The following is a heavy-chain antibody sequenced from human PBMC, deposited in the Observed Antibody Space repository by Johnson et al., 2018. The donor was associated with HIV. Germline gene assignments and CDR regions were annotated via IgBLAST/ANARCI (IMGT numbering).Heavy chain of an antibody. Sequence: VQLVESGGGLVQPGGSLRLSCAASGFTFSSYWMSWVRQAPGKGLEWVANIKQDGSEKYYVDSVKGRFTISRDNAKNSLYLQMNSLRAEDTALYYCAKGAGSSWGSDAFDIWGQGTMVTVSS. CDR1: GFTFSSYW. CDR2: IKQDGSEK. CDR3: AKGAGSSWGSDAFDI. V-gene: IGHV3-7*03. J-gene: IGHJ3*02. D-gene: IGHD6-13*01.